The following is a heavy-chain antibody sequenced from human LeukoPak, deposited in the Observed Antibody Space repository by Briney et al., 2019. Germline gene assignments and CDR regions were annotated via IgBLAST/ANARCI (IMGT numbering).Heavy chain of an antibody. D-gene: IGHD3-9*01. CDR2: IYYGGTT. V-gene: IGHV4-31*03. J-gene: IGHJ4*02. CDR3: ARMTGYYLDS. Sequence: PSQTLSLTCTVSGGSISSGDYYWSWIRQHPGKGPEWMGYIYYGGTTYYNPSLRSRIIMSVDTSKNQFSLKVSSVTAADTAVYYCARMTGYYLDSWGQGTVVTVSS. CDR1: GGSISSGDYY.